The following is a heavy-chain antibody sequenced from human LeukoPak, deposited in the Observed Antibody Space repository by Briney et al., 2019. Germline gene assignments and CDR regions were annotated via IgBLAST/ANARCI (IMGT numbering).Heavy chain of an antibody. D-gene: IGHD6-19*01. CDR1: GGSFSGYY. J-gene: IGHJ6*03. V-gene: IGHV4-34*01. Sequence: PSETLSLTCAVYGGSFSGYYWSWIRQPPGKGLEWIGEINHSGSTNYNPSLKSRVTISVDTSKNQFSLKLTSVTDADTAVYYCAREGRSSGPHYYYMAVWGKGTTVTVSS. CDR3: AREGRSSGPHYYYMAV. CDR2: INHSGST.